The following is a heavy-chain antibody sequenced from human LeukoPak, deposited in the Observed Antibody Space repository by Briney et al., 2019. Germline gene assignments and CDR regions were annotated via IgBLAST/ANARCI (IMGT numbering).Heavy chain of an antibody. Sequence: PGGSLRLSCAASGFAFTSYAMSWVRQAPGRGLEWVSSIRPSGDNTYYGDSVKGRFTISRDNSKNTVYLQMNNMRVDDTAIYYCARVAGWHWFDPWGQGTLVTVSS. CDR3: ARVAGWHWFDP. V-gene: IGHV3-23*01. J-gene: IGHJ5*02. D-gene: IGHD6-19*01. CDR2: IRPSGDNT. CDR1: GFAFTSYA.